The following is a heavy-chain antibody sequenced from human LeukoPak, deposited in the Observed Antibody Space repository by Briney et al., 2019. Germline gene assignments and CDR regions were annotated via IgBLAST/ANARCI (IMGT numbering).Heavy chain of an antibody. Sequence: PSETLSLTCAVSGGSISSSNWWSWVRQPPGKGLEWIGEIYHSGSTNYNPSLKSRVTISVDKSKIQFSLKLSSVTAADTAVYYCARDPKYYYDSSGYGDAFDIWGQGTMVTVSS. CDR1: GGSISSSNW. J-gene: IGHJ3*02. V-gene: IGHV4-4*02. CDR3: ARDPKYYYDSSGYGDAFDI. D-gene: IGHD3-22*01. CDR2: IYHSGST.